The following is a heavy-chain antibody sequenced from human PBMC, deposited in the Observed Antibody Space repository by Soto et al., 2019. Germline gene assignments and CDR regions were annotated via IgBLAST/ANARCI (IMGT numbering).Heavy chain of an antibody. CDR1: GGTFSSYA. Sequence: QVQLVQSGAEVKKPGSSVKVSCKAPGGTFSSYAISWVRQAPGQGLEWMGGVIPIFGTAKYAQKCQGRVTITADESTSTGYMEMRSLRAEDTAVYYCARSQGGSSSLDIYYYYYYGMDVWAKGPRSPSP. CDR3: ARSQGGSSSLDIYYYYYYGMDV. D-gene: IGHD2-15*01. V-gene: IGHV1-69*01. CDR2: VIPIFGTA. J-gene: IGHJ6*02.